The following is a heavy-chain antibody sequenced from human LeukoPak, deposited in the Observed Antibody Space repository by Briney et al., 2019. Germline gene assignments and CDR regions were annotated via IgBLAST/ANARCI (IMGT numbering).Heavy chain of an antibody. CDR2: INPNSGGT. D-gene: IGHD4-17*01. J-gene: IGHJ2*01. Sequence: VASVKVSCKASGYTFIDYYRHWVRQAPGEGLEWMGWINPNSGGTNYAQKFQGSVTMTRDTSISTAYMELTRLNSDDTAVYYCAKNMGYGDYWYFDLWGRGTLVTVSS. CDR1: GYTFIDYY. CDR3: AKNMGYGDYWYFDL. V-gene: IGHV1-2*02.